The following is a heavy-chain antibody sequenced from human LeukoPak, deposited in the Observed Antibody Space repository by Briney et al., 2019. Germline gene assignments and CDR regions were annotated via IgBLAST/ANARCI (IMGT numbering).Heavy chain of an antibody. CDR3: ARELQDVFDI. Sequence: SETLSLTCTVSGGSMSTSSYYWGWIRQPPGKGLEWIGSIYYTGTTNYNPSLKSRVTISVDTSKNQFSLKLSSVTAADTAFYYCARELQDVFDIWGQGTMVTVSS. CDR2: IYYTGTT. J-gene: IGHJ3*02. V-gene: IGHV4-39*07. D-gene: IGHD4-11*01. CDR1: GGSMSTSSYY.